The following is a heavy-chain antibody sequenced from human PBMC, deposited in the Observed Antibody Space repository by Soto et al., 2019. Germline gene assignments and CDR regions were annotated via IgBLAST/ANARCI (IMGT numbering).Heavy chain of an antibody. V-gene: IGHV4-61*01. CDR1: GGSVSSGSYY. J-gene: IGHJ5*02. Sequence: QVQLQESGPGLVKPSETLSLTCTVSGGSVSSGSYYWSWIRQPPGKGLEWIGYIYYSGSTNYNPSLKSRSPISVDTSKNHFSLKLSSVTAADTAVYYCAGPGQNSGDYGGWFDPWGQGTLVTVSS. CDR2: IYYSGST. CDR3: AGPGQNSGDYGGWFDP. D-gene: IGHD4-17*01.